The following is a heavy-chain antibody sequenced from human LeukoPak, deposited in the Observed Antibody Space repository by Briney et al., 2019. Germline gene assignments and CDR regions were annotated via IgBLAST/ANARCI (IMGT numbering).Heavy chain of an antibody. CDR3: ARGMWVAAANSDY. D-gene: IGHD6-13*01. J-gene: IGHJ4*02. CDR2: IYYSGST. V-gene: IGHV4-59*01. Sequence: SETLSLTCTVSGGSISSYYWSWIRQPPGKGLEWIGYIYYSGSTNYNPSLKSRVTISVDTSKNQFSLKLSSVTAADTAVYYCARGMWVAAANSDYWGQGTLVTVSS. CDR1: GGSISSYY.